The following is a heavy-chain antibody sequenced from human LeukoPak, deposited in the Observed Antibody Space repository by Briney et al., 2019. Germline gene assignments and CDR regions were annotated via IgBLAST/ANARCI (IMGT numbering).Heavy chain of an antibody. CDR1: GGSISSSSYY. Sequence: SETLSLTCTVSGGSISSSSYYWGWIRQPPGKGLEWIGSIYYSGSTYYNPSLKCRVTISVDTSKNQFSLKLSSVTAADTAVYYCARGAKGKLGFFRRYYYMDVWGKGTTVTVSS. D-gene: IGHD3-3*01. J-gene: IGHJ6*03. CDR2: IYYSGST. V-gene: IGHV4-39*07. CDR3: ARGAKGKLGFFRRYYYMDV.